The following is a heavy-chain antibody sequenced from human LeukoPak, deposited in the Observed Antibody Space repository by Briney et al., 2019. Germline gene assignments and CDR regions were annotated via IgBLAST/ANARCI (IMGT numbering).Heavy chain of an antibody. D-gene: IGHD1-20*01. CDR2: NNGDGSST. J-gene: IGHJ4*02. CDR1: GFTLSSYW. CDR3: ARGVDNWNDLLNY. Sequence: PGGSLRLSCVVSGFTLSSYWMHWVRQAPGKGLVRVSRNNGDGSSTSYADSVKGQFTMSRDDAKNTLYLQMNSLRAEDTAVYYCARGVDNWNDLLNYWGQGTLVTVSS. V-gene: IGHV3-74*01.